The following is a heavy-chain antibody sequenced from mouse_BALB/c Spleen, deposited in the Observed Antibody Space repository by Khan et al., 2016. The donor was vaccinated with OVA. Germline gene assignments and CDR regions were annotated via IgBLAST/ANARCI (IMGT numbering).Heavy chain of an antibody. CDR3: ARPPYFSYSLDY. D-gene: IGHD2-12*01. V-gene: IGHV9-3-1*01. CDR1: GYTFTNYG. J-gene: IGHJ4*01. Sequence: QVQLKESGPEMKKPGETVKISCKASGYTFTNYGMNWVQQSPGKALKWMGWINTFTGEPTYADDFKGRFAISLETSASTAYLQINNLKNEDTATYFCARPPYFSYSLDYWGQGTSVTVSS. CDR2: INTFTGEP.